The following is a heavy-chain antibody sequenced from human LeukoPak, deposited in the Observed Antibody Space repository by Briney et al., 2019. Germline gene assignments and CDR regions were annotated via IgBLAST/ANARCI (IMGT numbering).Heavy chain of an antibody. CDR1: GFSISSGYS. V-gene: IGHV4-38-2*02. J-gene: IGHJ3*02. CDR3: ASPSTIGYSSAWYVLADAFDI. D-gene: IGHD6-19*01. CDR2: IYHSGST. Sequence: SETLSLTCTVSGFSISSGYSWGWIRQPPGKGRGGVGGIYHSGSTYYNPSLKRRVPISVDTAKNQFSLKLSSVTAADTAVYYCASPSTIGYSSAWYVLADAFDIWGQGTMVTVSS.